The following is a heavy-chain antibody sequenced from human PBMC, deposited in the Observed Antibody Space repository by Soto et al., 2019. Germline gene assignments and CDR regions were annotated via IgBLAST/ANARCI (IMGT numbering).Heavy chain of an antibody. CDR1: GFTFSSHG. CDR3: ARWGNDKKLDY. Sequence: GGSLRLSCAASGFTFSSHGMHWVRQAPGKGLEWVAVIWYDGSNKYYGDSVEGRFTISRDNSKNTLYLQMNSLRAEDTAVYYCARWGNDKKLDYWGQGTPVTVSS. V-gene: IGHV3-33*01. D-gene: IGHD3-16*01. CDR2: IWYDGSNK. J-gene: IGHJ4*02.